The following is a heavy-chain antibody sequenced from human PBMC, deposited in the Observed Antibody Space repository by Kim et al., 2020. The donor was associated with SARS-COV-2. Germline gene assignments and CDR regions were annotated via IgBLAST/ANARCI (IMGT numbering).Heavy chain of an antibody. CDR1: GYTFTSYA. V-gene: IGHV7-4-1*02. D-gene: IGHD3-16*02. CDR2: INTNTGNP. CDR3: ARLARPYYDYIWGSYRPGYDAFDI. J-gene: IGHJ3*02. Sequence: GESLKISCKASGYTFTSYAMNWVRQAPGQGLEWMGWINTNTGNPTYAQGFTGRFVFSLDTSVSTAYLQISSLKAEDTAVYYCARLARPYYDYIWGSYRPGYDAFDIWGQGTMVTVSS.